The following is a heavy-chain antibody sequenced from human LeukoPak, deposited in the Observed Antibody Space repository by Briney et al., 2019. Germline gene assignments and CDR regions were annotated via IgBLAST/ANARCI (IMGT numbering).Heavy chain of an antibody. CDR3: ARPGDCSSTSCSQDFQH. Sequence: GGSLRLSCAASGFTFSSYTMHWIRQAPGKGLEWVAVIWYDGSNKYYADSVKGRFTISRDNSKNTLYLQMNSLRAEDTAVYYCARPGDCSSTSCSQDFQHWGQGTLVTVSS. CDR2: IWYDGSNK. CDR1: GFTFSSYT. D-gene: IGHD2-2*01. V-gene: IGHV3-33*08. J-gene: IGHJ1*01.